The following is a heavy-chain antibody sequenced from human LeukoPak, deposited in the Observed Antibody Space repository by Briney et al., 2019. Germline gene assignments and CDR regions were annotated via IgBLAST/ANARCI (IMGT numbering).Heavy chain of an antibody. V-gene: IGHV4-34*01. CDR3: ARERASNNHDNWFDP. J-gene: IGHJ5*02. CDR1: GASFNDYY. CDR2: VNHSGSA. Sequence: SETLSLTCAVYGASFNDYYWSWIRHSPTMGLEWIGEVNHSGSAKYNPSLRSRVTISADKSKKQFFLRLSPVAAADSGVYYCARERASNNHDNWFDPWGQGTLVTVSS.